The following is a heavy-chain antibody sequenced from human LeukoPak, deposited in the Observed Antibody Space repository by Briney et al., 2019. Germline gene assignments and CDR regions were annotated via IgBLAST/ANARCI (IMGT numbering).Heavy chain of an antibody. Sequence: GGSLRLSCAASGFTFNSYGMHWVRQAPGKGLEWVAVISYDGSNKYYADSVKGRFTISRDNSKNTLYLQMNSLRAEDTAVYYCAKDIGIAVAGTPDYWGQGTLVTVSS. CDR3: AKDIGIAVAGTPDY. CDR1: GFTFNSYG. J-gene: IGHJ4*02. CDR2: ISYDGSNK. V-gene: IGHV3-30*18. D-gene: IGHD6-19*01.